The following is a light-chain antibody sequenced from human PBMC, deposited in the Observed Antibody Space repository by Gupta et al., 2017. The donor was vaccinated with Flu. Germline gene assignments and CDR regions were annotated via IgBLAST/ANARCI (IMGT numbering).Light chain of an antibody. V-gene: IGKV2-30*02. CDR2: PVS. Sequence: DVGMTQAPLSLPVTLGQPASIPCRSGQSLAHSDGNTYLSWFQQRPGQSPRRLIYPVSTRDSGVPDRFSGSGSGSDFTLKISRVETDDVGVYYCRQGKYWPYTFGQGTKLEI. CDR1: QSLAHSDGNTY. CDR3: RQGKYWPYT. J-gene: IGKJ2*01.